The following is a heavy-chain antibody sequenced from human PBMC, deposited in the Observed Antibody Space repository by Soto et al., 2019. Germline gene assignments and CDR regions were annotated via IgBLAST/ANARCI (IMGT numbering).Heavy chain of an antibody. Sequence: LSLTFAVSGGSISSGGYSWSWIRQPPGKGLEWIGYIYHSGSTYYNPSLKSRVTISVDRSKNQFSLKLSSVTAADTAVYYCARTEREVTTYWFDPWGQGTLVTVSS. CDR2: IYHSGST. J-gene: IGHJ5*02. D-gene: IGHD4-17*01. CDR3: ARTEREVTTYWFDP. CDR1: GGSISSGGYS. V-gene: IGHV4-30-2*01.